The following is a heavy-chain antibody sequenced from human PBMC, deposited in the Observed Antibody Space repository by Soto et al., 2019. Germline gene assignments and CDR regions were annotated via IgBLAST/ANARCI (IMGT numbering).Heavy chain of an antibody. CDR1: GFTFNDYA. CDR2: VSGFGGST. D-gene: IGHD5-18*01. CDR3: AKGAGYNYNYPSNY. V-gene: IGHV3-23*01. Sequence: EVQLLESGGGLVQPGGSLRLSCAASGFTFNDYAMTWVRQAPGKGLEWVSTVSGFGGSTYYADSVKGRFTISRDNSKNTLNLQMNSLRAEDTALYYCAKGAGYNYNYPSNYWGQGTPVTVSS. J-gene: IGHJ4*02.